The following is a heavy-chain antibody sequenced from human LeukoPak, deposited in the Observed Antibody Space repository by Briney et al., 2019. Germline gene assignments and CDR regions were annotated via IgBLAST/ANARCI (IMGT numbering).Heavy chain of an antibody. J-gene: IGHJ4*02. Sequence: SETLSLTCAVYGGSFSGYYWSWIRQPPGKGLEWIGEINHSGSTNYNPSLKSRVTISVDTSKNQFSLKLSSVTAAHTAVYYCARAGYNWNHIYWGQGTLVTVSS. V-gene: IGHV4-34*01. CDR2: INHSGST. D-gene: IGHD1-14*01. CDR1: GGSFSGYY. CDR3: ARAGYNWNHIY.